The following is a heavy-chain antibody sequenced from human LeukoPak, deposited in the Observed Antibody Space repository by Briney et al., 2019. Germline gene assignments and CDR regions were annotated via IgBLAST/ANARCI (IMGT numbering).Heavy chain of an antibody. D-gene: IGHD6-19*01. J-gene: IGHJ4*02. Sequence: GGSLRLSCAASGFTFSTYAMSWVRQAPGKGLEWVSTFTGGEGITHYADSVKGRFTISRDNSKNTLYLQMNSLRVEDTAVYYCANDMGRGWCYFDYWGQGALVTVSS. CDR3: ANDMGRGWCYFDY. V-gene: IGHV3-23*01. CDR1: GFTFSTYA. CDR2: FTGGEGIT.